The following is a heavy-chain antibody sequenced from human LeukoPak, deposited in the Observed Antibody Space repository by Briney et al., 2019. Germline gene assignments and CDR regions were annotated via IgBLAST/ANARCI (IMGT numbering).Heavy chain of an antibody. V-gene: IGHV4-59*01. Sequence: SETLSLTCTVSGGSIKSNYWSWIRQPPGKGLEWIGYIYYSGSTNYNPSLKSRVTISVDTSKNQFSLKLSSVAAADTAVYYCASSGYDYYFDYWGQGALVTVSS. J-gene: IGHJ4*02. CDR3: ASSGYDYYFDY. D-gene: IGHD5-12*01. CDR1: GGSIKSNY. CDR2: IYYSGST.